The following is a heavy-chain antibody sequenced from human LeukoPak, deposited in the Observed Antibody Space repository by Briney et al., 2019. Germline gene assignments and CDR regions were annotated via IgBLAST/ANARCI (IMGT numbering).Heavy chain of an antibody. J-gene: IGHJ6*02. CDR3: ARLRWTTYYYYGMDV. D-gene: IGHD5-24*01. CDR2: IYTSGST. Sequence: SETLSLTCTVSGGSISSGSYYWSWIRQPAGKGLEWIGRIYTSGSTNYNPSLKSRVTISVDTSKNQFSLKLSSVTAADTAVYYCARLRWTTYYYYGMDVWGQGTTVTVSS. V-gene: IGHV4-61*02. CDR1: GGSISSGSYY.